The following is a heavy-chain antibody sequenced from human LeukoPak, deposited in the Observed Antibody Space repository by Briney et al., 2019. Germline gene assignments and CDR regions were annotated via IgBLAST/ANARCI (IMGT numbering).Heavy chain of an antibody. CDR1: GFTFSSYA. J-gene: IGHJ4*02. CDR2: IPGSGGAT. CDR3: ASNYYDSSGYYRFDY. D-gene: IGHD3-22*01. Sequence: GGSLRLSCEASGFTFSSYAIRWVRQAPGTGLEWVSSIPGSGGATYYADSVRGRFSISRDSSKNTVYLQMNSLRAEDTAVYYCASNYYDSSGYYRFDYWGQGTLVTVSS. V-gene: IGHV3-23*01.